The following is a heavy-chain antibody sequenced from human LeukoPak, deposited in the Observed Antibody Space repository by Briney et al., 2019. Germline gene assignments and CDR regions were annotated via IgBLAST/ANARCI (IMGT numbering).Heavy chain of an antibody. CDR1: GFTFSDYY. CDR2: ISSSSSYT. CDR3: ARVKFRPDAFDI. Sequence: PGGSLRLSCAASGFTFSDYYMSWIRQAPGKGLEWVSYISSSSSYTNYADSVKGRFTTSRDNAKNSLYLQMNSLRAEDTAVYYCARVKFRPDAFDIWGQGTMVTVSS. V-gene: IGHV3-11*06. J-gene: IGHJ3*02.